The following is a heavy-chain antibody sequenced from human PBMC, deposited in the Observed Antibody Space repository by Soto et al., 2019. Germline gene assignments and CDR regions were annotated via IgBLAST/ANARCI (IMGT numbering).Heavy chain of an antibody. CDR3: ARCPTTVEMDV. CDR1: GFTFSAYE. CDR2: ISYSSRTI. Sequence: PGGSLRLSCAASGFTFSAYEMNWVRQAPGKGLEWLSYISYSSRTIYYAESVKGRFTISRDNVKNSVYLQMKSLRAEDTAVYYCARCPTTVEMDVWGQGTTVTVS. J-gene: IGHJ6*02. V-gene: IGHV3-48*03. D-gene: IGHD4-17*01.